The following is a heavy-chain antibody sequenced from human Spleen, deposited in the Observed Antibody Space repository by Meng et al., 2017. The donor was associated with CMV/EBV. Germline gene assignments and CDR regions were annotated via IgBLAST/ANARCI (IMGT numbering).Heavy chain of an antibody. CDR3: VISSDN. V-gene: IGHV4-39*07. CDR2: IYYRGST. D-gene: IGHD3-3*02. Sequence: HQKKSGRGSVKLSDTLSLSSIISGGSITGTRSPWGWVRQLPGKGLEWSDSIYYRGSTNYNSSLKSRISMSVYMDKNQFSLKVNAVTYADTAIDSCVISSDNWGQGTLVTVSS. J-gene: IGHJ4*02. CDR1: GGSITGTRSP.